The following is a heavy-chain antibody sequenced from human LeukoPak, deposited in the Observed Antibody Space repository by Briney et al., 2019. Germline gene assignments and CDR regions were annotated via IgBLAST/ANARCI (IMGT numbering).Heavy chain of an antibody. Sequence: ASVKVSCKASGYTFTSYYMHWVRQAPGQGLEWMGIINPSGGSTSYAQKFQGRVTMTRNTSISTAYMELSSLRSEDTAVYYCARQLNYYDRQVDYWGQGTLVTVSS. CDR1: GYTFTSYY. D-gene: IGHD3-22*01. CDR3: ARQLNYYDRQVDY. J-gene: IGHJ4*02. V-gene: IGHV1-46*01. CDR2: INPSGGST.